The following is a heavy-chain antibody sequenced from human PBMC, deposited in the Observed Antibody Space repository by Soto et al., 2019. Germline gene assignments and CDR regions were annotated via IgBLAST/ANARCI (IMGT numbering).Heavy chain of an antibody. CDR1: GFTFSSYA. CDR2: IRGTGDTT. D-gene: IGHD1-1*01. Sequence: EVQLLESGGGLVQPGGSLRLSCAASGFTFSSYAMTWVRQAPGKGLEWVSVIRGTGDTTYYADSVKGRFTISRDNSKNTLYRQMSSLRAEDTAIYYCAKQQGPGTPYYYAMDVWGQGTTVTVSS. V-gene: IGHV3-23*01. J-gene: IGHJ6*02. CDR3: AKQQGPGTPYYYAMDV.